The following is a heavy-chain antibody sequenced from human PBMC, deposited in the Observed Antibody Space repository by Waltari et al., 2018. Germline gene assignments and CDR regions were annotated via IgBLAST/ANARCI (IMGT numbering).Heavy chain of an antibody. CDR3: ARDTAYGDYKGVIDY. J-gene: IGHJ4*02. D-gene: IGHD4-17*01. V-gene: IGHV4-30-4*08. CDR1: GGSISSGDYY. CDR2: IYYSGST. Sequence: QVQLQESGPGLVKPSQTLSLTCTVSGGSISSGDYYWSWIRQPPGKGLEWIGYIYYSGSTYSNPSLKSRVTISVDTSKNHFSLKLSSVTAADTAVYYCARDTAYGDYKGVIDYWGQGTLVTVSS.